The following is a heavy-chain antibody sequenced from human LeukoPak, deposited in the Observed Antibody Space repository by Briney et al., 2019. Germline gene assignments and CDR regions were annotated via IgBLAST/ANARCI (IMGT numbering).Heavy chain of an antibody. V-gene: IGHV3-21*04. J-gene: IGHJ4*02. D-gene: IGHD3-10*01. Sequence: GGSLRLSCAASGFTFSSYSMNWVRQAPGKGLEWVSSISSSSSYIYYADSVKGRFSISRDNGKNSLYLQLNSLRVEDTGIYYCAREGHTYGSDYWGQGTLVTVSS. CDR2: ISSSSSYI. CDR3: AREGHTYGSDY. CDR1: GFTFSSYS.